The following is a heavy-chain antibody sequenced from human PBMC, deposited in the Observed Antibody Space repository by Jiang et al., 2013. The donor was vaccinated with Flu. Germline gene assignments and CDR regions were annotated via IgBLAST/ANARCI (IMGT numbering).Heavy chain of an antibody. J-gene: IGHJ4*02. V-gene: IGHV4-39*01. CDR2: LLYGST. Sequence: GLVKPSETLSLTCTVSGGFPSAVVVTTGAGSASPQEGAGVDWEYLLYGSTYYNPSLKSRVTISVDTSKNQFSLKLSSVTAADTAVYYCARRPRGNYYDSSGYYWGQGTLVTVSS. CDR1: GGFPSAVVVTT. D-gene: IGHD3-22*01. CDR3: ARRPRGNYYDSSGYY.